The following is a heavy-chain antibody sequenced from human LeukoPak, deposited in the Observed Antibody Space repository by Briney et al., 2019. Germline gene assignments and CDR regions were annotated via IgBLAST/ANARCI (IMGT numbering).Heavy chain of an antibody. V-gene: IGHV1-8*03. D-gene: IGHD3-3*01. CDR2: MNPNSGNT. CDR3: ARSRITIFGVVVYYYYMDV. CDR1: GYTFTSYD. Sequence: ASVKVSCKASGYTFTSYDINWVRQATGQGLEWMGWMNPNSGNTGYAQKFQGRVTITRNTSISTAYMELSSLRSEDTAVYYCARSRITIFGVVVYYYYMDVWGKGTTVTVSS. J-gene: IGHJ6*03.